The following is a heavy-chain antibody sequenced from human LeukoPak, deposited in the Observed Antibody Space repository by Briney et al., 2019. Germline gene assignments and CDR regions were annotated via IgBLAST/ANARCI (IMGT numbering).Heavy chain of an antibody. Sequence: SETLSLTCTVSGGSISSYYWSWIRQPPGKGLEWIGYIYYSGSTNYNPSLKSRVTISVDTSKNQFSLKLSSVTAADTAVYYCARGPDIVVVPAAIRSGWFDPWGQGTLVTASS. V-gene: IGHV4-59*12. D-gene: IGHD2-2*01. J-gene: IGHJ5*02. CDR1: GGSISSYY. CDR2: IYYSGST. CDR3: ARGPDIVVVPAAIRSGWFDP.